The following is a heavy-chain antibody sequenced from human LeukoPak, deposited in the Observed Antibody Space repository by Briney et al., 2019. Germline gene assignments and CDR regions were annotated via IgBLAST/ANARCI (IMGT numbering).Heavy chain of an antibody. CDR2: IIPILGIA. CDR1: GGTFSSYA. V-gene: IGHV1-69*04. J-gene: IGHJ5*02. CDR3: ARGGDDIVVVPAAIYWFDP. Sequence: GASVKVSCKASGGTFSSYAISWVRQAPGHGLEWMGRIIPILGIANYAQRFQGRVTITADKSTSTAYMELSSLRSEDTAVYYCARGGDDIVVVPAAIYWFDPWGQGTLVTVSS. D-gene: IGHD2-2*01.